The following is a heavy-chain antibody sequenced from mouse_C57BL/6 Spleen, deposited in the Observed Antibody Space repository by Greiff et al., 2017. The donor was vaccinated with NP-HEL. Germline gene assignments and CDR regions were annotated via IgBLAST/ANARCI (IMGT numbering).Heavy chain of an antibody. CDR3: ARHRQFAD. CDR1: GYTFTDYY. J-gene: IGHJ3*01. Sequence: EVQLQQSGPELVKPGASVKISCKASGYTFTDYYMNWVKQSHGKSLEWIGDINPNNGGTSYNQKFKGKATLTVDKSSSTAYMELRSLTSEDSAVYYCARHRQFADWGQGTLVTVSA. CDR2: INPNNGGT. D-gene: IGHD3-1*01. V-gene: IGHV1-26*01.